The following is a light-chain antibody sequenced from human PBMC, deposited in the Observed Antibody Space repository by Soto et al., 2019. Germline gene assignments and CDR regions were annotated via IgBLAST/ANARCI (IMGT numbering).Light chain of an antibody. CDR2: DAS. CDR1: QSVVGRY. J-gene: IGKJ2*01. CDR3: QQYGTSPYT. Sequence: EIVLTRSPATLSLSPGERATLSCGASQSVVGRYIAWYQQKPGLAPRLLIYDASSRATGIPDRFSGSGSETDFSLTITRLEPEDFAVYYCQQYGTSPYTFGQGTKLEI. V-gene: IGKV3D-20*01.